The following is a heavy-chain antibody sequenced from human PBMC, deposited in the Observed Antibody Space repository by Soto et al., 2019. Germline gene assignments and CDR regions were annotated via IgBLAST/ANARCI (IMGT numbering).Heavy chain of an antibody. V-gene: IGHV3-23*01. CDR1: GFTFSSYA. Sequence: EVQLLESGGGLVQPGGSLRLSCAASGFTFSSYAMSWVRQAPGKGLEWVSAISGSGGSKYYADSVKGRFTISRDNSKNTLYLQMSSMRAEDTAVYDCAKDHRWELADEYFQHGGQGTLVTVSS. D-gene: IGHD1-26*01. J-gene: IGHJ1*01. CDR3: AKDHRWELADEYFQH. CDR2: ISGSGGSK.